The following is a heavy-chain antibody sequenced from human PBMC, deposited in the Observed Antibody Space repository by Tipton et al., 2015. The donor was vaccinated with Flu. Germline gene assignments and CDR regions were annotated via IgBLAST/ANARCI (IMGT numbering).Heavy chain of an antibody. Sequence: TLSLTCTVSGGSVSPYYWNWVRQSPGKGLEWIGYIYYRGTTGYNPSLKSRVTISVDTSKNQVSLKLTSVTAADTAVYYCARDLVQDYWDQYFGMDVWVQGTTVTVSS. D-gene: IGHD2-8*02. CDR2: IYYRGTT. V-gene: IGHV4-59*02. CDR1: GGSVSPYY. CDR3: ARDLVQDYWDQYFGMDV. J-gene: IGHJ6*02.